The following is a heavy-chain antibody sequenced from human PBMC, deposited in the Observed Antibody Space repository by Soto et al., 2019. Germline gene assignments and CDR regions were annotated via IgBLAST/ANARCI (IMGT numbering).Heavy chain of an antibody. CDR1: GDSVSSGSKC. CDR3: ARSGGGSGWL. Sequence: PSETLSLTCTVSGDSVSSGSKCWSWIRQPPGKALEWIAYICHSGRTNYNPSLKSRVTISRDTSRNQFSLKMTSVTADDTAVYYCARSGGGSGWLGGQGXLVTVSS. J-gene: IGHJ4*02. D-gene: IGHD6-19*01. CDR2: ICHSGRT. V-gene: IGHV4-61*01.